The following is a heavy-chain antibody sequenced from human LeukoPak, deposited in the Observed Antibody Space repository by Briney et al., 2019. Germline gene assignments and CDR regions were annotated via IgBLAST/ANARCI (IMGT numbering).Heavy chain of an antibody. Sequence: ASVKVSCKASGYTFTGYYMHWVRQAPGQGLEWMGWINPNSGGTNYAQKFQGRVTMTRDTSISTAYMELSRLRSDDTAVYYCARGSYYDSSASGYWGQGTLVTVSS. D-gene: IGHD3-22*01. CDR2: INPNSGGT. V-gene: IGHV1-2*02. J-gene: IGHJ4*02. CDR3: ARGSYYDSSASGY. CDR1: GYTFTGYY.